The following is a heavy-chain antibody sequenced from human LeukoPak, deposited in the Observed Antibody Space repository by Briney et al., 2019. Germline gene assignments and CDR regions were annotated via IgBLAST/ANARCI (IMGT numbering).Heavy chain of an antibody. V-gene: IGHV4-59*01. CDR3: ARDHGLFHMFDP. CDR2: IYYSGST. D-gene: IGHD2-21*01. J-gene: IGHJ5*02. CDR1: GGSISSYY. Sequence: SETLSLTCTVPGGSISSYYWSWIRQPPGKGLEWIGYIYYSGSTNYNPSLKSRVTISVDTSKNQFSLKLSSVTAADTAVYYCARDHGLFHMFDPWGQGTLVTVSS.